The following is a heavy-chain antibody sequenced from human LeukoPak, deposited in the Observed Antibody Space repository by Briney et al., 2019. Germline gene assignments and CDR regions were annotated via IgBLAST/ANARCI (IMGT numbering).Heavy chain of an antibody. D-gene: IGHD3-22*01. CDR3: ARGPQNYYDSSGYYYDY. V-gene: IGHV1-18*01. J-gene: IGHJ4*02. CDR2: ISAYNGNT. CDR1: GYTFTSYG. Sequence: ASVKVSCKASGYTFTSYGISWVRQAPGQGLEWMGWISAYNGNTNYAQKLQGRVTMTTDTSTSTAYMELRSLRSEDTAVYYCARGPQNYYDSSGYYYDYWGQGTLVTVSS.